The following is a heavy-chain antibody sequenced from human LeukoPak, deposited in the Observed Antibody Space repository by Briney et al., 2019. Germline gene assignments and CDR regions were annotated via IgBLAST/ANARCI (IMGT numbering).Heavy chain of an antibody. Sequence: GGSLRLSCAASGFIVSGDFMSWVRQAPGKGLEWVSVIYSGGSTYYADSVKGRFTISRDNSKNTLYLQMNSLRAEDTAVYYCARGMATIGNDAFDIWGQGTMVTVSS. CDR2: IYSGGST. J-gene: IGHJ3*02. CDR1: GFIVSGDF. D-gene: IGHD5-24*01. V-gene: IGHV3-53*01. CDR3: ARGMATIGNDAFDI.